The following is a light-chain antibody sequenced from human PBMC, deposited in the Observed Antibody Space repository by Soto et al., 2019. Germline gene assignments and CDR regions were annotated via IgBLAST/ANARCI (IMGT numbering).Light chain of an antibody. CDR3: SSYTDSSTLGLYV. CDR2: EVT. CDR1: ISDIGGYEY. Sequence: QSVLTQPASVSGSPGQSITISCTGTISDIGGYEYVSWYQQHPGKAPRLMIYEVTYRPSGVSNRFSGSKSGTTASLTISGLQAEDEADYYCSSYTDSSTLGLYVFGTGTKVTDL. J-gene: IGLJ1*01. V-gene: IGLV2-14*01.